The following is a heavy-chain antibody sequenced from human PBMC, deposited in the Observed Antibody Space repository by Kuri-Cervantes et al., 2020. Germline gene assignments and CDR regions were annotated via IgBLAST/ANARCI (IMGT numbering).Heavy chain of an antibody. CDR1: GFTFSSNA. Sequence: GESLQISCAAPGFTFSSNAMHWVRQAPGKGLEWVALISYNGSKKDYADSVKGRFTISRDNSKNTLFLQMNSLRADDSAVYYCYGSGYDDAFDIWGQGTMVTVSS. D-gene: IGHD5-12*01. CDR3: YGSGYDDAFDI. V-gene: IGHV3-30-3*01. J-gene: IGHJ3*02. CDR2: ISYNGSKK.